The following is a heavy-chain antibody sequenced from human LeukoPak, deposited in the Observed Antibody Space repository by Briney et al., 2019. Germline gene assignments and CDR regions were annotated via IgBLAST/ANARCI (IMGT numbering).Heavy chain of an antibody. D-gene: IGHD2-8*01. J-gene: IGHJ5*02. CDR2: INHGGST. V-gene: IGHV4-34*01. CDR3: ARSNGPRLSRNWFDP. Sequence: SETLSLTCAVYGGSLSAYYWTWIRQPPGKGLEWIGEINHGGSTNYNPSLKSRVTISVDTSKNQFSLKLSSLTAADTAVYYCARSNGPRLSRNWFDPWGQGVQVTVSS. CDR1: GGSLSAYY.